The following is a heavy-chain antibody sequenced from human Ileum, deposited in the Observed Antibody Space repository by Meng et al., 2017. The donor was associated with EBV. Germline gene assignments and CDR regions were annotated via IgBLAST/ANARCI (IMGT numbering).Heavy chain of an antibody. CDR2: MNPKTGTA. D-gene: IGHD5-24*01. Sequence: QVLLVQSGSGVKKPGASVKVVCKASGYTFTNYDISWVRQATGQGLEWMGWMNPKTGTAHYAQKFQGRVSMTRDTSITTAYMELSSLTSEDTAVYYCVRTLERGDYWGQGTLVTSPQ. CDR1: GYTFTNYD. V-gene: IGHV1-8*02. CDR3: VRTLERGDY. J-gene: IGHJ4*02.